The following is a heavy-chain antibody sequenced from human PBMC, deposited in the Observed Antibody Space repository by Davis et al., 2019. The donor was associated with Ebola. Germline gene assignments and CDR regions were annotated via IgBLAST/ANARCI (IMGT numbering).Heavy chain of an antibody. CDR1: GFTFSSYG. CDR2: ISYDGSNK. J-gene: IGHJ3*02. V-gene: IGHV3-30*18. Sequence: PGGSLRLSCAASGFTFSSYGMHWVRQAPGKGLEWVAVISYDGSNKYYADSVKGRFTISRDNSKNTLYLQMNSLRAEDTAVYYCAKRGRYSSSGAFDIWGQGTMVTVSS. CDR3: AKRGRYSSSGAFDI. D-gene: IGHD6-6*01.